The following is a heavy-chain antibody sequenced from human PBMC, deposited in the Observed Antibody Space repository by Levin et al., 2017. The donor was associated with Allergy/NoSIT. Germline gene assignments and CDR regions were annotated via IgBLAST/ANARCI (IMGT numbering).Heavy chain of an antibody. Sequence: GGSLRLSCAASGFTFDDYAMHWVRQAPGKGLEWVSGISWNSGSIGYADSVKGRFTISRDNAKNSLYLQMNSLRAEDTALYYCAKERHELVGNYYYYGMDVWGQGTTVTVSS. CDR2: ISWNSGSI. D-gene: IGHD6-6*01. V-gene: IGHV3-9*01. J-gene: IGHJ6*02. CDR3: AKERHELVGNYYYYGMDV. CDR1: GFTFDDYA.